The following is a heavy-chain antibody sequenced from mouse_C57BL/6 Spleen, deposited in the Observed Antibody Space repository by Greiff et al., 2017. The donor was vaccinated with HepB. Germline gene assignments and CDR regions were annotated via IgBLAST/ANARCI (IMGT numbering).Heavy chain of an antibody. CDR1: GYTFTSYW. J-gene: IGHJ4*01. V-gene: IGHV1-69*01. CDR3: ARVGSGNYFYAMDY. D-gene: IGHD2-1*01. CDR2: IDPSDSYT. Sequence: QVQLQQPGAELVMPGASVKLSCKASGYTFTSYWMHWVKQRPGQGLEWIGEIDPSDSYTNYNQKFKGKSTLTVDKSSSTAYMQLSSLTSEDSAVYYCARVGSGNYFYAMDYWGQGTSVTVSS.